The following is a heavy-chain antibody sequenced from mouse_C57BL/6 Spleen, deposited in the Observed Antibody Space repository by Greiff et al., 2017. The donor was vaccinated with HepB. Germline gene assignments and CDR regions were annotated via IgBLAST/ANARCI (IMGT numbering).Heavy chain of an antibody. V-gene: IGHV1-61*01. Sequence: VQLQQPGAELVRPGSSVKLSCKASGYTFTSYWMDWVKQRPGQGLEWIGNIYPSDSETHYNQKFKDKAKLTVDKSSSTAYMQLSILTSEDSAVYYCARKIYYGSSYGYFDVWGTGTTVTVSS. D-gene: IGHD1-1*01. J-gene: IGHJ1*03. CDR3: ARKIYYGSSYGYFDV. CDR1: GYTFTSYW. CDR2: IYPSDSET.